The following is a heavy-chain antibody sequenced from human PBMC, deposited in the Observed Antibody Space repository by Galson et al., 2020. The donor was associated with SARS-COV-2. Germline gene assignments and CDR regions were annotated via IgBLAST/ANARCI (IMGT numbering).Heavy chain of an antibody. CDR1: GFTVSSNY. Sequence: GESLKISCAASGFTVSSNYMSWVRQAPGKGLEWVSVIYSGGSTYYADSVKGRFTISRDNSKNTLYLQMNSLRAEDTAVYYCARDPPPPRSITGTSLWGQGTLVTVSS. CDR2: IYSGGST. J-gene: IGHJ4*02. D-gene: IGHD1-7*01. V-gene: IGHV3-66*01. CDR3: ARDPPPPRSITGTSL.